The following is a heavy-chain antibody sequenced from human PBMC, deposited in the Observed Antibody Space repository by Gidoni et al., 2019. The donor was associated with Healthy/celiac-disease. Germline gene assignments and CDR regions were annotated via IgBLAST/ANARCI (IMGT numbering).Heavy chain of an antibody. Sequence: QVQLQESGPGLVKPSETLSLTCTVSGGSVSSGSYYWSWIRQPPGKGLEWIGYIYYSGSTNYNPSLKSRVTISVDTSKNQFSLKLSSVTAADTAVYYCARVDELDADHYYGMDVWGQGTTVTVSS. J-gene: IGHJ6*02. CDR1: GGSVSSGSYY. CDR3: ARVDELDADHYYGMDV. CDR2: IYYSGST. V-gene: IGHV4-61*01. D-gene: IGHD2-2*03.